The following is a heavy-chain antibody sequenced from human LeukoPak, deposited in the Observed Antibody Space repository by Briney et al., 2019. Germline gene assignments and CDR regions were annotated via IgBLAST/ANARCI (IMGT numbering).Heavy chain of an antibody. D-gene: IGHD3-3*01. CDR3: ARQLTLSYDFWSGYRIDP. J-gene: IGHJ5*02. Sequence: PSETLSLTCTVSGGSISSSSYYWGWIRQPPGKGLEWIGSIYYSGSTYYNPSLKSRVTISVDTSKNQFSLKLSSVTAADTAVYYCARQLTLSYDFWSGYRIDPWGQGTLVTVSS. V-gene: IGHV4-39*01. CDR2: IYYSGST. CDR1: GGSISSSSYY.